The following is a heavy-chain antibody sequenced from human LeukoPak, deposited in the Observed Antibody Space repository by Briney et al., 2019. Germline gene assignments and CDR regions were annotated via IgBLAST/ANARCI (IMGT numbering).Heavy chain of an antibody. CDR2: IITILGIA. Sequence: GSSVKVSCKASGGTFSSYAISWVRQAPGQGLEWMGRIITILGIANYAQKFQGRVTITADKSTSTAYMELSSLRSEDTAVYYCARESPPDYWGQGTLVTVSS. CDR3: ARESPPDY. J-gene: IGHJ4*02. V-gene: IGHV1-69*04. CDR1: GGTFSSYA.